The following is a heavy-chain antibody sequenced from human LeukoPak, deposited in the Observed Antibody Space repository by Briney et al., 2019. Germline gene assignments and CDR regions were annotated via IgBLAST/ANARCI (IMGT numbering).Heavy chain of an antibody. CDR1: GFTFTRSA. J-gene: IGHJ4*02. CDR3: AKDIGELLYYFDY. V-gene: IGHV1-58*01. D-gene: IGHD1-26*01. Sequence: SVKVSCKASGFTFTRSAVQWVRQARGQRLEWIGWIVVGSGNTNYAQKFQERVTITRDVSTSTAYMELSSLRSEDTAVYYCAKDIGELLYYFDYWGQGTLVTVSS. CDR2: IVVGSGNT.